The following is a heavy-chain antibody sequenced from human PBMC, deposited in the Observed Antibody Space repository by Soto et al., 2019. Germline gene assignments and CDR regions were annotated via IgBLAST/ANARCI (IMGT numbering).Heavy chain of an antibody. D-gene: IGHD2-2*01. J-gene: IGHJ6*03. Sequence: EVQLVESGGGLVQPGGSLRLSCAASGFTVSSNYMSWVRQAPGKGLEWVSVIYSGGSTYYADSVKGRFTTSRHKSKQTLSLQMNSLSAEDPAVYYCASITRGYCRSTSCREYYYYIDVWGKGTTVTVSS. V-gene: IGHV3-53*04. CDR1: GFTVSSNY. CDR2: IYSGGST. CDR3: ASITRGYCRSTSCREYYYYIDV.